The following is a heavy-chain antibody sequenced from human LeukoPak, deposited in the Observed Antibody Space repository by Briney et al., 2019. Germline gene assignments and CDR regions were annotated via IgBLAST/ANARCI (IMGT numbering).Heavy chain of an antibody. V-gene: IGHV3-7*01. D-gene: IGHD3-10*01. CDR3: ARDRFGGFAWEHLTPLDY. J-gene: IGHJ4*02. Sequence: PGGPRDLPCPASGFPFITFWRGWVGQAPGRGWRWVATKNQDGSEKYYVDSVKGRFTISRDNAKNSLYLQMNSLRAEDTAVYYCARDRFGGFAWEHLTPLDYWGQGTLVTVSS. CDR1: GFPFITFW. CDR2: KNQDGSEK.